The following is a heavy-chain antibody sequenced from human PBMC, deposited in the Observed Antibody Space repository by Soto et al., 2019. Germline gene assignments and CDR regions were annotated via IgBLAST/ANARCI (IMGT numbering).Heavy chain of an antibody. CDR3: ARVGAAAGDVFGYYYYGMDV. D-gene: IGHD6-13*01. J-gene: IGHJ6*02. Sequence: SETLSLTCAVSGGSISSSNWWSWVRQPPGKGLEWIGEIYHSGSTNYNPSLKSRVTISVDKSKNQFSLKLGSVTAADTAVYYCARVGAAAGDVFGYYYYGMDVWGQGTTVTVSS. CDR2: IYHSGST. CDR1: GGSISSSNW. V-gene: IGHV4-4*02.